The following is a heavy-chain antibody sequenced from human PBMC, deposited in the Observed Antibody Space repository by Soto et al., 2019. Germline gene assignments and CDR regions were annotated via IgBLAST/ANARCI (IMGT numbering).Heavy chain of an antibody. V-gene: IGHV4-39*02. Sequence: SETLSLTCTVSGGSISSSSYYWGWIRQPPGKGLEWIGSIYYSGYTYYNPSLKSRVTISVDTSKNQFSLKLSSVTAADTAVYYCAREVDLSKYYYDSSGYYMPVAFDIWGQATMVTVSS. D-gene: IGHD3-22*01. CDR3: AREVDLSKYYYDSSGYYMPVAFDI. CDR2: IYYSGYT. CDR1: GGSISSSSYY. J-gene: IGHJ3*02.